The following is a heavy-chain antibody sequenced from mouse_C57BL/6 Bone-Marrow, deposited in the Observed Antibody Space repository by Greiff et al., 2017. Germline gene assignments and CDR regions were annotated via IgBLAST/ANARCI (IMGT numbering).Heavy chain of an antibody. Sequence: EVQLQESGGDLVKPGGSLKLSCAASGFTFSSYGMSWVRQTPDKRLEWVATISSGGSYTYYPDNVKGRFTISRDNAKNTLYLQMSSLKSEDTAMYDCARGEDWFDYGGQGTRLTVSS. D-gene: IGHD4-1*01. CDR1: GFTFSSYG. J-gene: IGHJ2*03. CDR3: ARGEDWFDY. CDR2: ISSGGSYT. V-gene: IGHV5-6*01.